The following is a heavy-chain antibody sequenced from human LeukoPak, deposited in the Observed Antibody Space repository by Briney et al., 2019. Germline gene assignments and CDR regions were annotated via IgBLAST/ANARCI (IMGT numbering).Heavy chain of an antibody. CDR1: GFTFSRYA. Sequence: GGSLRLSCAASGFTFSRYAMSWVRQAPGKGLEWGSAISGSGGSTYYADSVKGRFTISRDNSKNTLYLQMNSLRAEDTAVYYCAKDRELELAFDYWGQGTLVTVSS. V-gene: IGHV3-23*01. D-gene: IGHD1-7*01. CDR2: ISGSGGST. CDR3: AKDRELELAFDY. J-gene: IGHJ4*02.